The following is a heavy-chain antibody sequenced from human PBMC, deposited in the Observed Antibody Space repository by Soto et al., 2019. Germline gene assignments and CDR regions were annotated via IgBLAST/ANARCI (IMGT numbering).Heavy chain of an antibody. CDR3: TRDLIITIFEGHYGMDI. CDR2: IKKDGSEE. J-gene: IGHJ6*02. CDR1: GFNFNKYW. Sequence: EEQLVESGGGLVQPGGSRRLSCVASGFNFNKYWMSWVRQAPGKGLEWVANIKKDGSEESYVDSVEGRFTISRDNAKSSLYLELTSLRGEATVVYYCTRDLIITIFEGHYGMDIWGQGTTVIVSS. V-gene: IGHV3-7*05. D-gene: IGHD3-3*01.